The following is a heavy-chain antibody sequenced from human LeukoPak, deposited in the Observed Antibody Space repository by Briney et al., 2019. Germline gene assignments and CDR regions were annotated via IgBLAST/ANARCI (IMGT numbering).Heavy chain of an antibody. Sequence: GGSLRLSCAASGFTFSSYEMNWVRQAPGKGLEWVSYISSSGSTIYYADSVKGRFTISRDNAKNSLYLQMNSLRAEDTAVYYCVRASAVATSPFDYWGQGTLVTVSS. V-gene: IGHV3-48*03. CDR3: VRASAVATSPFDY. J-gene: IGHJ4*02. CDR1: GFTFSSYE. D-gene: IGHD5-12*01. CDR2: ISSSGSTI.